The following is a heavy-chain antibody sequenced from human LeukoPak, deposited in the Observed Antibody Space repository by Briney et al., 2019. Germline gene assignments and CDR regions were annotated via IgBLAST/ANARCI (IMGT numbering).Heavy chain of an antibody. CDR1: GFTFSSYS. V-gene: IGHV3-21*01. Sequence: PGGSLRLSCAASGFTFSSYSMNWVRQAPGKGLEWVSSISSSSSYIYYADSVKGRFTISRDNAKNSLYLQMSSLRAEDTAVYYCARDVVVVTAIPRYDYHYYYMDVWGKGTTVTVSS. CDR2: ISSSSSYI. J-gene: IGHJ6*03. D-gene: IGHD2-21*02. CDR3: ARDVVVVTAIPRYDYHYYYMDV.